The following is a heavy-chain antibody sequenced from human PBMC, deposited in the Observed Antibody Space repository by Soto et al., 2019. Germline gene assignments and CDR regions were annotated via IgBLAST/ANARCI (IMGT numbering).Heavy chain of an antibody. D-gene: IGHD2-15*01. Sequence: QVQLVQSGAEVKKPGASVKVSCKVSGYTLTELSMHWVRQAPGKGLEWMGGFDPEDGETIYAQKFQGRVTMTEDTSTDTAYMELSSLRSEDTAVYYCATDYRRYCSGGSCYNFDLWGRGTLVTVSS. CDR1: GYTLTELS. V-gene: IGHV1-24*01. J-gene: IGHJ2*01. CDR3: ATDYRRYCSGGSCYNFDL. CDR2: FDPEDGET.